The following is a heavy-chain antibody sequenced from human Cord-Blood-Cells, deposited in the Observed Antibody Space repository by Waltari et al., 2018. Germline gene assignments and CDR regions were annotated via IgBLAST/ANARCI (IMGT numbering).Heavy chain of an antibody. CDR1: GGSFSGYY. D-gene: IGHD3-10*01. Sequence: QVQLQQWGAGLLKPSETLSLTCAVYGGSFSGYYWSWIRQPPRKGLEWIGEIYHSGSTNYNPTLKRRVTISVDTSKNQFSLKLSSVTAADTAVYYCASLALYGSGSYYNGDAFDIWGQGTMVTVSS. CDR2: IYHSGST. V-gene: IGHV4-34*01. CDR3: ASLALYGSGSYYNGDAFDI. J-gene: IGHJ3*02.